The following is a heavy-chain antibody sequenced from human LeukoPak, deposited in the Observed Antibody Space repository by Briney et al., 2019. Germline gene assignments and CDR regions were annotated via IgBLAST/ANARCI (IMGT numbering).Heavy chain of an antibody. Sequence: PGGSLRLSCAASGFTFSSYAMSWVRQAPGKGLEWVSAISGSGGSTYYADSVKGRFTISRDNSENTLYLQMNSLRAEDTAVYYCAKVAWSGYLPYYFDYWGQGTLVTVSS. J-gene: IGHJ4*02. D-gene: IGHD3-3*01. CDR1: GFTFSSYA. CDR2: ISGSGGST. V-gene: IGHV3-23*01. CDR3: AKVAWSGYLPYYFDY.